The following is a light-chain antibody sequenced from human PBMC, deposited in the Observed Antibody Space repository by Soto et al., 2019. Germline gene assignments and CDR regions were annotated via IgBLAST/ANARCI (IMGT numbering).Light chain of an antibody. J-gene: IGLJ1*01. Sequence: QSVLTQPPSASETPGQTVSISCSGSNSNIASNTVNWYQHLPGTAPKLLIYYNNQRPSGVPDRFSGSKSGTSASLAISGLQSEDESDYYCAAWDDTLKRYVCGTGTKLTVL. CDR2: YNN. V-gene: IGLV1-44*01. CDR3: AAWDDTLKRYV. CDR1: NSNIASNT.